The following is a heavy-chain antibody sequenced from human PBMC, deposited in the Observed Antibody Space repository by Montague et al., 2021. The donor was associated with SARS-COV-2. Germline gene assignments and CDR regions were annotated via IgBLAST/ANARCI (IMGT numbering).Heavy chain of an antibody. D-gene: IGHD7-27*01. CDR2: IYTSGST. CDR1: GGSISSGSYY. CDR3: ARGAVSLGIDGMDV. V-gene: IGHV4-61*02. Sequence: TLSLTCTVSGGSISSGSYYWSWIRQPAGKGLEWIGRIYTSGSTNYNPSLKSRVTISVDTSKNQFSLKLSSVTAADTAVYYCARGAVSLGIDGMDVWGQGTTVTVSS. J-gene: IGHJ6*02.